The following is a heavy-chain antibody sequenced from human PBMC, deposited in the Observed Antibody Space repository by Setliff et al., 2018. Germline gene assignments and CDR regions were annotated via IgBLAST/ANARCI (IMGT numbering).Heavy chain of an antibody. V-gene: IGHV3-20*04. CDR3: ARAQLYNWNLRPMGAFDI. J-gene: IGHJ3*02. CDR1: GFTFDVSG. CDR2: INWSGGSR. D-gene: IGHD1-20*01. Sequence: GGSLRLSCGTSGFTFDVSGMSWVRQAPGKGLEWVSSINWSGGSRAYADSVKGRFTISRDNAKNSLYLQMNSLRAEDTAVYYCARAQLYNWNLRPMGAFDIWGQGTMVTVSS.